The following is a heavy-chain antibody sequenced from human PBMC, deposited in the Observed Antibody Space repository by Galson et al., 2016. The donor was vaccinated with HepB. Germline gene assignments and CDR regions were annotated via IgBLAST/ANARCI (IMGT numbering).Heavy chain of an antibody. Sequence: TLRLSCAASGFIFSHYEMNWVRQAPGKGLEWISYISRSAHEIYYADSLKGRFTISRDDAKNSLSLELNSLRVEDAAVYYCARDQKYSGTDFYFAMDVWGKGATVTVSS. CDR2: ISRSAHEI. D-gene: IGHD2-21*01. CDR3: ARDQKYSGTDFYFAMDV. J-gene: IGHJ6*04. V-gene: IGHV3-48*03. CDR1: GFIFSHYE.